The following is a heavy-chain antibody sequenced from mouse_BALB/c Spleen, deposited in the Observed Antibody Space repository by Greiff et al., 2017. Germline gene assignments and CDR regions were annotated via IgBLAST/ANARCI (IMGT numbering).Heavy chain of an antibody. CDR2: IDPETGGT. CDR1: GYTFTDYD. J-gene: IGHJ1*01. D-gene: IGHD1-1*01. CDR3: TNYYGSGYWYLDV. V-gene: IGHV1-15*01. Sequence: VQLKESGAELVRPGASVTLSCKASGYTFTDYDMHWVKQTPVHGLEWIGAIDPETGGTDYNQKFKGKATLTADKSSSTAYMELRSLTSEDSAVYCCTNYYGSGYWYLDVWGAGTTVTVSS.